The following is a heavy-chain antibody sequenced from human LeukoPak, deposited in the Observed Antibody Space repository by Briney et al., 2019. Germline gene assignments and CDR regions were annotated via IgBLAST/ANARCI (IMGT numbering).Heavy chain of an antibody. CDR1: GGTFSSYA. CDR2: IIPIFGTA. Sequence: SVKVSCKASGGTFSSYAISWVRQAPGQGLEWMGGIIPIFGTANYAQKFQGRVTITADESTSTAYMELSSLRSEDTAVYYCARERAESFVGASRYFDYWGQGTLVTVSS. CDR3: ARERAESFVGASRYFDY. D-gene: IGHD1-26*01. J-gene: IGHJ4*02. V-gene: IGHV1-69*01.